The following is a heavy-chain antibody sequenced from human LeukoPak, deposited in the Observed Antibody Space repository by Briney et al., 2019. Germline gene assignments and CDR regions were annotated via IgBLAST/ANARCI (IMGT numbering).Heavy chain of an antibody. CDR1: GGSFSGYY. Sequence: SETLSLTCAVYGGSFSGYYWSWIRQPPGKGLEWIGEINHSGSTNYNPSLKSRVTISVDTSKNQFSLKLSSVTAADTAVYYCSGSPHYYDSSGYYYAGQGVGGYGGEGTLVTVSS. CDR3: SGSPHYYDSSGYYYAGQGVGGY. V-gene: IGHV4-34*01. J-gene: IGHJ4*02. CDR2: INHSGST. D-gene: IGHD3-22*01.